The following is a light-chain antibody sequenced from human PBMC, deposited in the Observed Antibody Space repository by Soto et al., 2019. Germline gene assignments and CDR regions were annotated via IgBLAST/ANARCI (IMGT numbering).Light chain of an antibody. Sequence: EIVLTQSPXTXXXXXXXXXXXSXRAXXXVSSYLAWYQQKPGQAPRLLIYDASNRATGIPARFSGSGSGTDFTLTISSLEPEDFAVYYCQQRSNWPPTXGQGTKLEIK. V-gene: IGKV3-11*01. CDR1: XXVSSY. CDR3: QQRSNWPPT. J-gene: IGKJ2*01. CDR2: DAS.